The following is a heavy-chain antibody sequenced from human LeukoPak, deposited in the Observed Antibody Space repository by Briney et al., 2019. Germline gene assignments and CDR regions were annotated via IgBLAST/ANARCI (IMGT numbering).Heavy chain of an antibody. D-gene: IGHD3-22*01. CDR2: ISAYNGNT. CDR3: ARPYYDSSAPPYDY. Sequence: GASVKVSCKASGYTFTSYGISWVRQAPGQGREWMGWISAYNGNTNYAQKLQGRVTMTTDTSTSTAYMELRSLRSDDTAVYYCARPYYDSSAPPYDYCGEGTLVTVSS. J-gene: IGHJ4*02. V-gene: IGHV1-18*01. CDR1: GYTFTSYG.